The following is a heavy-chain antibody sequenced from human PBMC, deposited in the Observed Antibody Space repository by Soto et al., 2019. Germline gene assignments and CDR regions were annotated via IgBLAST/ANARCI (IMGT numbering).Heavy chain of an antibody. J-gene: IGHJ4*02. D-gene: IGHD3-10*01. CDR1: GFSPNTSGVG. Sequence: AGPTLGDPPQTPTLTCPLSGFSPNTSGVGGGWVRPPPGKALEWLALIYWNDDKRYSPSLKSRLTITKDTSKNQVVLTMTNMDPVDTATYYCAHRLFTMVRGVAIRNFDYWGQGTLVTVPS. CDR3: AHRLFTMVRGVAIRNFDY. V-gene: IGHV2-5*01. CDR2: IYWNDDK.